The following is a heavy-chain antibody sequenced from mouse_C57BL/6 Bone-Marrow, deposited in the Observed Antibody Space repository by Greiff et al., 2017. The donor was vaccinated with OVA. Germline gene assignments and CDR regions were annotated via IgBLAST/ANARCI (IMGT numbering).Heavy chain of an antibody. Sequence: VQLQQSGAELVRPGTSVKMSCKASGYTFTNYWIGWAKQRPGHGLEWIGDIYPGGGYTNYNEKFKGKATLTADKSSSTAYMQFSSLTSEDSAIYYCANYNYGAMDYWGQGTSVTVSS. CDR1: GYTFTNYW. CDR2: IYPGGGYT. D-gene: IGHD1-1*01. V-gene: IGHV1-63*01. J-gene: IGHJ4*01. CDR3: ANYNYGAMDY.